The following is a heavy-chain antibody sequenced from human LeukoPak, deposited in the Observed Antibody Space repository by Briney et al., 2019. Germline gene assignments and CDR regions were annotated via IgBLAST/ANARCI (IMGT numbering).Heavy chain of an antibody. CDR3: AKDGGRSSWTRRVGNWFDP. D-gene: IGHD6-13*01. CDR1: GYSFTGYY. CDR2: INPESGDT. Sequence: GASVKVSCKASGYSFTGYYIHWVRQAPGQGLEWVGWINPESGDTSYAQNFQGRVTMTRDTSISTAYLELSRLKSDDTALYYCAKDGGRSSWTRRVGNWFDPWGQGTLVTVSS. J-gene: IGHJ5*02. V-gene: IGHV1-2*02.